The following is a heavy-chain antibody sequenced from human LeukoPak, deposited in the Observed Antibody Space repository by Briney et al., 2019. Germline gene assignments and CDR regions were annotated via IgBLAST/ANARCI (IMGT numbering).Heavy chain of an antibody. Sequence: SETLSLTCTVSGGSISSSDYYWAWIRQPPGKGLEWIGTFHYSGSTYYSPSLRSRVTISVDTSKNQFSLKLNSVTAADSALYYCATETTLGAFDYWGQGILVTVSS. V-gene: IGHV4-39*07. D-gene: IGHD1-14*01. CDR3: ATETTLGAFDY. CDR2: FHYSGST. J-gene: IGHJ4*02. CDR1: GGSISSSDYY.